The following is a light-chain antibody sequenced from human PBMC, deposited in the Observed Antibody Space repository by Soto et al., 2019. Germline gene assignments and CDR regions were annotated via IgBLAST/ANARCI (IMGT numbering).Light chain of an antibody. CDR2: DVS. CDR3: SSYTTSTTLGV. Sequence: QSVLTQPASVSGSPGQSITISCTGTSSDVGTYNHVSWYQQHPGKAPKLVIYDVSNRPSGVSNRFSGSKSGNTASLTISGLQAEDEADYYCSSYTTSTTLGVFGTGTKLTVL. CDR1: SSDVGTYNH. J-gene: IGLJ1*01. V-gene: IGLV2-14*01.